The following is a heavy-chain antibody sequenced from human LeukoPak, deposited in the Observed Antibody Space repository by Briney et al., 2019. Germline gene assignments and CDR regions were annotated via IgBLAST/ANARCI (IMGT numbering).Heavy chain of an antibody. CDR1: GYTFTSYY. D-gene: IGHD2-15*01. CDR3: ARDIWGYCSGGSRYLFDY. J-gene: IGHJ4*02. V-gene: IGHV1-46*01. CDR2: INPSGGST. Sequence: ASVKVSRKASGYTFTSYYMHWVRQAPGQGLEWMGIINPSGGSTSYAQKFQGRVTMTRDTSTSTVYMELSSLRSEDTAVYYCARDIWGYCSGGSRYLFDYWGQGTLVTVSS.